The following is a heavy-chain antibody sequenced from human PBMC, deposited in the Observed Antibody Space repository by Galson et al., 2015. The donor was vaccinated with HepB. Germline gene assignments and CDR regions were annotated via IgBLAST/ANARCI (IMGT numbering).Heavy chain of an antibody. J-gene: IGHJ4*02. D-gene: IGHD4-17*01. CDR3: GRIAPHYGGINY. Sequence: SVKVSCKASGYTFITYYIHWVRQAPGHGLEWMGLIHPSGGATSYAQKFQGRVTMTRDTSASTVYLELNSLRSEDTAVYYCGRIAPHYGGINYWGQGTLVTVSS. CDR1: GYTFITYY. V-gene: IGHV1-46*03. CDR2: IHPSGGAT.